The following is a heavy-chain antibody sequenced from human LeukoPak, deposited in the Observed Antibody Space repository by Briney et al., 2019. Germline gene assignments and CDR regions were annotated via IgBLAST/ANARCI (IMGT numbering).Heavy chain of an antibody. CDR2: IYTSGST. Sequence: SETLSLICTVSGGSISSGSYYWNWIRQPAGKGLEWIGRIYTSGSTNYNPSLKSRVTISVDTSKNQFSLKLSSVTAADTAVYYCAREGHDYYDSSGYYGRNWFDPWGQGTLVTVSS. CDR1: GGSISSGSYY. CDR3: AREGHDYYDSSGYYGRNWFDP. V-gene: IGHV4-61*02. J-gene: IGHJ5*02. D-gene: IGHD3-22*01.